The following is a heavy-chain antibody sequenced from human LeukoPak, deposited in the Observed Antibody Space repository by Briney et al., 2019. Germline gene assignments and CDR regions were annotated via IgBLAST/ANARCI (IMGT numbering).Heavy chain of an antibody. V-gene: IGHV3-23*01. D-gene: IGHD6-19*01. CDR3: AKVRDSSGWGTLFGY. CDR2: INGGGDTS. CDR1: GFTFNSYA. J-gene: IGHJ4*02. Sequence: GGSLRLSCAASGFTFNSYAMSWVRQAPGKGLEWVSAINGGGDTSFYADSVKGRFTISRDNSKNTLYLQSSSLRAEDTAIYYCAKVRDSSGWGTLFGYWGQGALVTVSS.